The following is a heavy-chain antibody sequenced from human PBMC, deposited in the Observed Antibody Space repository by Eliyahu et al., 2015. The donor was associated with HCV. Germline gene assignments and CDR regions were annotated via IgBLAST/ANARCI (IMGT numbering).Heavy chain of an antibody. Sequence: EVQLVESGGGLVQPGGSLRLSCAASGFTFSSYAMSWVRQAPGKGLEWVSAISGSGGSTYYADSVKGRFTISRDNSKNTLYLQMNSLRAEDTAVYYCAKDLGPVRQWLVTPDAFDIWGQGTMVTVSS. CDR1: GFTFSSYA. V-gene: IGHV3-23*04. CDR2: ISGSGGST. D-gene: IGHD6-19*01. CDR3: AKDLGPVRQWLVTPDAFDI. J-gene: IGHJ3*02.